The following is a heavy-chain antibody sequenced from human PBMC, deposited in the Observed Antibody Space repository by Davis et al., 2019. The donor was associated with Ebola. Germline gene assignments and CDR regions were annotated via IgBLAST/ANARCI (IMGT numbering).Heavy chain of an antibody. CDR3: ARIPYSLNWYGPFDI. J-gene: IGHJ3*02. CDR1: GGSISSYD. Sequence: MPSETLSLTCTVSGGSISSYDWSWIRQPPGKGLEWIWYIYYSGSTNYNPSLKSRVSISVVTSKMQFSLKLTSVTAADTAVYYCARIPYSLNWYGPFDIWGHGTMVTVSS. D-gene: IGHD1-1*01. CDR2: IYYSGST. V-gene: IGHV4-59*01.